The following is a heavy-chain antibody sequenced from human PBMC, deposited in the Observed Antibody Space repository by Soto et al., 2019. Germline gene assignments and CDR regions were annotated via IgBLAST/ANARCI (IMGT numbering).Heavy chain of an antibody. D-gene: IGHD3-3*01. CDR2: ISYDGSNK. CDR1: GFTFSSYG. Sequence: GGSLRLSCAASGFTFSSYGMHWVRQAPGKGLEWVAVISYDGSNKYYADSVKGRFTISRDNSKNTLYLQMNSLRAEDTAVYYCAKTIRPLRFLEWLAYDYWGQGTVVTVSS. J-gene: IGHJ4*02. V-gene: IGHV3-30*18. CDR3: AKTIRPLRFLEWLAYDY.